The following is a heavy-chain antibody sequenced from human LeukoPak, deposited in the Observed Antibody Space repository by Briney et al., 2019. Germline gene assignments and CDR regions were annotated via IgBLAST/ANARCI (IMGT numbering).Heavy chain of an antibody. V-gene: IGHV4-59*12. J-gene: IGHJ4*02. Sequence: SETLSLTCTVSGGSISSYYWSWIRQPPGKGLEWIGYIYYTGSTNYNPSLKSRVTISVDTSKNQFSLKLSSVTAADTAVYYCAKDLDGGSYQPYYFDYWGQGTLVTVSS. CDR2: IYYTGST. CDR3: AKDLDGGSYQPYYFDY. CDR1: GGSISSYY. D-gene: IGHD1-26*01.